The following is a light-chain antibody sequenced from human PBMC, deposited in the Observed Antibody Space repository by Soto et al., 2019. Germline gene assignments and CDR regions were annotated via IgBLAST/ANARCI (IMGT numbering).Light chain of an antibody. V-gene: IGKV1-17*02. CDR3: LQHTYIWS. Sequence: DIQMTQSPPSLSASVGDRGTITFRASQDVSNDLGWFRQKPGKAPKRLIFGASNLESGVPSRFSGTGSGTEFILTITNLQPEDFATYYCLQHTYIWSFGQGTKVDI. J-gene: IGKJ1*01. CDR1: QDVSND. CDR2: GAS.